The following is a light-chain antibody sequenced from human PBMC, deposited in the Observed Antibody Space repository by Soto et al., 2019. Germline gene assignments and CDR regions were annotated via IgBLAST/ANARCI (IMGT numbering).Light chain of an antibody. J-gene: IGLJ1*01. CDR3: ISYTSSSNYV. V-gene: IGLV2-14*01. CDR1: SSDVGGYNY. Sequence: QSALAQPASVSGSPGQSITISCSGTSSDVGGYNYVSWYQHHPGKAPKLMIYDVSYRPSGVSNRFSGSKSGNTASLTISGLQAEEEADYHCISYTSSSNYVFGDGTKVTV. CDR2: DVS.